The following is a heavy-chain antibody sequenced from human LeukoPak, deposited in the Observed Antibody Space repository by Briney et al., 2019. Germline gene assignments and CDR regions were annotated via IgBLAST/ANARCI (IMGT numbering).Heavy chain of an antibody. Sequence: KPSETLSLTCTVSGGSISSYYWSWIRQPPGKGLEWIGYIYYSGSTNYNPSLKSRATISVDTSKNQFSLKLSSVTAADTAVYYCARTVSSGWYRGIFDYWGQGTLVTVSS. CDR3: ARTVSSGWYRGIFDY. CDR1: GGSISSYY. V-gene: IGHV4-59*08. CDR2: IYYSGST. J-gene: IGHJ4*02. D-gene: IGHD6-19*01.